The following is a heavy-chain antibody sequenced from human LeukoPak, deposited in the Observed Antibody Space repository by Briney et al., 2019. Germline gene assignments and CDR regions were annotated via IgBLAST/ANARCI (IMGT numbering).Heavy chain of an antibody. CDR1: GFTFSSYW. CDR2: IKQDGSEK. D-gene: IGHD6-13*01. Sequence: GGSLRLSCAASGFTFSSYWMSWVRQAPGKGLEWVANIKQDGSEKYYVDSVKGRFTISRDNAKNSLYLQMNSLRAEDTAVYYCARDDSSSWYGWFDPWGQGTLVTVSS. CDR3: ARDDSSSWYGWFDP. V-gene: IGHV3-7*01. J-gene: IGHJ5*02.